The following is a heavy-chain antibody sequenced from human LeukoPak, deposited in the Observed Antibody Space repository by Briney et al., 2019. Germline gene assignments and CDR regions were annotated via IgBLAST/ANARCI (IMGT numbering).Heavy chain of an antibody. D-gene: IGHD6-19*01. J-gene: IGHJ3*02. CDR2: ISTTGGTI. CDR1: GFGFRNFE. V-gene: IGHV3-48*03. CDR3: ARDRWSSGWFPGSFDI. Sequence: GGSLRLSCAASGFGFRNFEMNWVRQAPGKGLEWVSYISTTGGTIYYADSVKGRFTISRDNAGNSLYLQMNSLRVEDTAIYYCARDRWSSGWFPGSFDIWGQGTVVTVSS.